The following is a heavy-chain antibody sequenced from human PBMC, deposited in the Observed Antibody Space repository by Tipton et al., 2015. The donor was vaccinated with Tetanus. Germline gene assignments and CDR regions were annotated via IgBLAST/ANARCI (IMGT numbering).Heavy chain of an antibody. CDR1: GFTFRSYA. CDR2: ISANGFST. CDR3: AKDGCFSLGCLGSDY. J-gene: IGHJ4*02. Sequence: SLRLSCAASGFTFRSYAMTWVRQAPGKGLEWVSVISANGFSTHHADSVKGRFTISRDNSKNTLYLQMNSLRAEDTAVYYCAKDGCFSLGCLGSDYWGQGNLVTVSS. V-gene: IGHV3-23*01. D-gene: IGHD3-16*01.